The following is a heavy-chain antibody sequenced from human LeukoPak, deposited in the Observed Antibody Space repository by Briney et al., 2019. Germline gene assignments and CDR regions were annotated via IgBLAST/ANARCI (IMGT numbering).Heavy chain of an antibody. V-gene: IGHV3-23*01. CDR3: AKARDSDYDWYFDY. D-gene: IGHD5-12*01. J-gene: IGHJ4*02. CDR2: ISGSGGST. Sequence: GGSLRLSCAASGFTFSSYWMHWVRQAPGKGLEWVSSISGSGGSTHYADSVKGRFTISRDNSKNTLYLQMNSLRAEDTAVYYCAKARDSDYDWYFDYWGQGTLVTVSS. CDR1: GFTFSSYW.